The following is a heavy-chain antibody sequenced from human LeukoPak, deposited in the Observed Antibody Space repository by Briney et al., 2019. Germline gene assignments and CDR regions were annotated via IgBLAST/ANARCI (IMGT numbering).Heavy chain of an antibody. CDR2: IYHSGST. J-gene: IGHJ6*02. Sequence: SQTLSLTCAVSGGSISSGGYSWSWIRQPPGKGLEWIGYIYHSGSTYYNPSLKSRVTISVDTSKNQFSLKLSSVTAADTAVYYCARNLPDFDWPYYYYGMDVWGQGTTVTVSS. CDR3: ARNLPDFDWPYYYYGMDV. V-gene: IGHV4-30-2*01. CDR1: GGSISSGGYS. D-gene: IGHD3-9*01.